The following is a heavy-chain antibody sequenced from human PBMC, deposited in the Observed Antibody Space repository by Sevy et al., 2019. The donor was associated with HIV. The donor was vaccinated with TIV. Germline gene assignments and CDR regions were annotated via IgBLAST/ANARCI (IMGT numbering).Heavy chain of an antibody. CDR2: ISYDGSNK. V-gene: IGHV3-30*18. Sequence: GGSLRLSCAASGFTFSSYGLHWVRQAPGKGLEWVAVISYDGSNKYYADSVKARFTISRDNSKNTLYLQMNSLRAEDTAVYYCAKSHRGGSSSWMDAFDIWGQGTMVTVSS. CDR1: GFTFSSYG. CDR3: AKSHRGGSSSWMDAFDI. J-gene: IGHJ3*02. D-gene: IGHD6-13*01.